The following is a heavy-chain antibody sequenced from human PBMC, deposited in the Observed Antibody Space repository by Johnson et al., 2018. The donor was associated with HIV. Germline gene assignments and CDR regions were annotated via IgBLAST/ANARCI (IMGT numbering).Heavy chain of an antibody. Sequence: VQLVESGGGVVRPGGSLRLSCSASGFTFDDYGINWVRQAPGRGLEWVSGINWNGGSAGYTDSVRGRFTISRDNAKNSLYLQMNSLRDEDTALYYCARERYYYDSSGSYNPHAFDIWGQGTMVTVSS. J-gene: IGHJ3*02. CDR2: INWNGGSA. CDR3: ARERYYYDSSGSYNPHAFDI. D-gene: IGHD3-22*01. V-gene: IGHV3-20*04. CDR1: GFTFDDYG.